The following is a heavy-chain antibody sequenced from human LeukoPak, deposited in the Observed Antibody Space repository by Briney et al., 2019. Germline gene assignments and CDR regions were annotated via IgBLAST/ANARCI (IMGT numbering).Heavy chain of an antibody. CDR3: ARVADSAMVTPFDY. CDR2: IYYSGST. V-gene: IGHV4-61*01. CDR1: GGSISSGSYY. D-gene: IGHD5-18*01. Sequence: SETLSLTCTVSGGSISSGSYYWGWIRQPPGKGLEWIGYIYYSGSTNLNPSLKSRVTISIDTSKSQFSLRLSSVTAADTAVYYCARVADSAMVTPFDYWGQGTLVAVSS. J-gene: IGHJ4*02.